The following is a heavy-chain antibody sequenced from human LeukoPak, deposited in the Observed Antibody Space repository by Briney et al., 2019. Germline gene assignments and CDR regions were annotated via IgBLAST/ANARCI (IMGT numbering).Heavy chain of an antibody. J-gene: IGHJ6*03. Sequence: PGRSLRLSCAASGFTFDDYAMHWVRQAPGKGLEWVSGISWNSGSIGYADSVKGRFTISRDNAKNSLYLQMNSLRAEDTAVYYCARVEAMVRGSYYYYYMDVWGKGTTVTVSS. CDR3: ARVEAMVRGSYYYYYMDV. V-gene: IGHV3-9*01. CDR2: ISWNSGSI. D-gene: IGHD3-10*01. CDR1: GFTFDDYA.